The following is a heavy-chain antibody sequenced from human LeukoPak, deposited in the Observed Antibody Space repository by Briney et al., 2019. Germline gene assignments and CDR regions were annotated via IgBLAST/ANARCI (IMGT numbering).Heavy chain of an antibody. J-gene: IGHJ4*01. D-gene: IGHD3-3*01. CDR2: VDYSGYS. V-gene: IGHV4-39*07. CDR1: GGSVSNTNYY. Sequence: PSETLSLTCSVSGGSVSNTNYYWGWIRQPPGKGLEWLGSVDYSGYSYQSPSHNSRVTISVDTSKNQFSLKMTSVTAADTAVYYCARSIFSGSYAFDFWGHGNLVTVSS. CDR3: ARSIFSGSYAFDF.